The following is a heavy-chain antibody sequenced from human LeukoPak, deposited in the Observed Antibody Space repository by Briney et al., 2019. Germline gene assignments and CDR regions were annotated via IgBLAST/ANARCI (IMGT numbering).Heavy chain of an antibody. D-gene: IGHD6-19*01. V-gene: IGHV5-51*01. CDR1: GYTFTSYW. CDR3: ARLSAVAGTFDY. J-gene: IGHJ4*02. CDR2: IYPGDSDT. Sequence: GASVKVSCKASGYTFTSYWIGWVRQMPGKGLEWMGIIYPGDSDTRYSPSFQGQVTISADKSISTAYLQWSSLKASDTATYYCARLSAVAGTFDYWGQGTLVTVSS.